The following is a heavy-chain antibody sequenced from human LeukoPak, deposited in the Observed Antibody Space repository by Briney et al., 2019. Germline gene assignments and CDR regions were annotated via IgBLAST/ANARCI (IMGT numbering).Heavy chain of an antibody. J-gene: IGHJ2*01. CDR2: ISTSGDGT. CDR1: GFTFSNYA. CDR3: AKDGPSVTGTGRYFDL. Sequence: GGSLRLSCAASGFTFSNYALSWVRQAPGKGLEWVSAISTSGDGTFYGDPVRGRFTISRDNSKSTLYLQMSSLRAEDTAVYYCAKDGPSVTGTGRYFDLWGRGPLVAVSS. V-gene: IGHV3-23*01. D-gene: IGHD6-19*01.